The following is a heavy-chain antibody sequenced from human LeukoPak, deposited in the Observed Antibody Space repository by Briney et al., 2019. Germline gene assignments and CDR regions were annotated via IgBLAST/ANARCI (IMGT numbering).Heavy chain of an antibody. J-gene: IGHJ2*01. V-gene: IGHV3-30*04. CDR1: GFTFSSYA. CDR2: ISYDGSNK. Sequence: PGGSLRLSCAASGFTFSSYAMHWVRQAPGKGLEWVAVISYDGSNKYYADSVKGRFTISRDNSKNTLYLQMNSLRAEDTAVYYCARPNVDTAMAELYWFFDVWGRGTLVTVSS. CDR3: ARPNVDTAMAELYWFFDV. D-gene: IGHD5-18*01.